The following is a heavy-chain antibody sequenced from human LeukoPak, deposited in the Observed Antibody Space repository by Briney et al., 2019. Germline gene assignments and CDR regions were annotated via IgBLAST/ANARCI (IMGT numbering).Heavy chain of an antibody. D-gene: IGHD2-15*01. CDR3: ARVSVATYYYYGMDV. Sequence: PGGSLRLSCAASGFTFSSYWMHWVRQAPGKGLVWVSRINSDGSSTSYADSVKDRFTISRDNAKNTLYLQMNSLRAEDTAVYYCARVSVATYYYYGMDVRGQGTTVTVSS. V-gene: IGHV3-74*01. CDR2: INSDGSST. CDR1: GFTFSSYW. J-gene: IGHJ6*02.